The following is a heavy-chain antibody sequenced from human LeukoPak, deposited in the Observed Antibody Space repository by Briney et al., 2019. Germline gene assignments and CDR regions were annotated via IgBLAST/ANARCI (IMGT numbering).Heavy chain of an antibody. J-gene: IGHJ4*02. D-gene: IGHD3-16*01. Sequence: PGGSLRLSCAAYGFTFSTTDMSWVRQAPGKGLEWVSGIVGSGGNTYYADFVKGRFTISRDNSKNTLYLQMDSLRDEDTVVYYCAKVGWANFWGQGTLVTVFS. CDR3: AKVGWANF. CDR1: GFTFSTTD. CDR2: IVGSGGNT. V-gene: IGHV3-23*01.